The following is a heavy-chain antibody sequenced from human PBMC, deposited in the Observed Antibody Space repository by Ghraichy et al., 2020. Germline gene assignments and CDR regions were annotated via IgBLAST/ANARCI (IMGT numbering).Heavy chain of an antibody. CDR1: GGTFSSYA. D-gene: IGHD1-26*01. CDR2: IIPIFGTA. Sequence: SVKVSCKASGGTFSSYAISWVRQAPGQGLEWMGGIIPIFGTANYAQKFQGRVTITADESTSTAYMELSSLRSEDTAVYYCARGTPLVGAPLDYWGQGTLVTVSS. CDR3: ARGTPLVGAPLDY. V-gene: IGHV1-69*13. J-gene: IGHJ4*02.